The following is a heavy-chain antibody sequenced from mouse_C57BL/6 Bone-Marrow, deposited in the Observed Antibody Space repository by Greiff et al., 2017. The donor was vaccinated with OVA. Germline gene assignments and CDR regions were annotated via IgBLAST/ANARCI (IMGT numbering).Heavy chain of an antibody. J-gene: IGHJ2*01. V-gene: IGHV3-5*01. D-gene: IGHD4-1*01. Sequence: EVKVVESGPGLVKPSQTVFLTCTVTGISITTGNYRWSWIRQFPGNKLEWIGYIYYSGTITYNPSLTSRTTITRDTPKNQFFLEMNSLTAEDTATYYCARDRGELGRGDFDYWGQGTTLTVSS. CDR2: IYYSGTI. CDR1: GISITTGNYR. CDR3: ARDRGELGRGDFDY.